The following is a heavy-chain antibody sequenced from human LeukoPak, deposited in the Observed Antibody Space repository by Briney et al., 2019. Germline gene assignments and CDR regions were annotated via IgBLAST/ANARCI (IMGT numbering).Heavy chain of an antibody. D-gene: IGHD6-19*01. J-gene: IGHJ6*03. CDR3: AKDTTYSSGWYDLGYYYYYMDV. CDR1: GFTFDDYA. CDR2: ISWNSGSI. V-gene: IGHV3-9*01. Sequence: GGSLRLSCAASGFTFDDYAMHRVRQAPGKGLEWVSGISWNSGSIGYADSVKGRFTISRDNAKNSLYLQMNSLRAEDTALYYCAKDTTYSSGWYDLGYYYYYMDVWGKGTTVTVSS.